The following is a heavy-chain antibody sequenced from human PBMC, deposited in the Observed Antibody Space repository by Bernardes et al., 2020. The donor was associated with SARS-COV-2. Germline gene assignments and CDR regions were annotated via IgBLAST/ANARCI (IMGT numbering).Heavy chain of an antibody. CDR2: TYYRSKWYN. CDR1: GDSVSSNSAA. D-gene: IGHD2-2*01. CDR3: ARDIVVVPAARVRANYYYYGMDV. Sequence: SQTLSLTCAISGDSVSSNSAAWNWIRQSPSRGLEWLGRTYYRSKWYNDYAVSVKSRITINPDTSKNQFSLQLNSVTPEDTAVYYCARDIVVVPAARVRANYYYYGMDVWGQGTTVTVSS. V-gene: IGHV6-1*01. J-gene: IGHJ6*02.